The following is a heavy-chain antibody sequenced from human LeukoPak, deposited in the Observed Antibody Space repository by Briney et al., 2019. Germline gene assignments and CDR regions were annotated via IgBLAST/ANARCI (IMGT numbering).Heavy chain of an antibody. CDR2: ISGSGGST. Sequence: PGGSLGFSCEASGFTFRSYAMSWVRRPQGKGLEWVSAISGSGGSTYYADSVKGRFTISRDNSKNTLYLQMNSLRAEDTAVYYCAGAGYSSSLHLTRWGQGTLVTVSS. D-gene: IGHD6-13*01. J-gene: IGHJ4*02. CDR1: GFTFRSYA. V-gene: IGHV3-23*01. CDR3: AGAGYSSSLHLTR.